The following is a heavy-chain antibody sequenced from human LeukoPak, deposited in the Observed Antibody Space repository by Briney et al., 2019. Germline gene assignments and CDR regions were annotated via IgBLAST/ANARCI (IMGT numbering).Heavy chain of an antibody. Sequence: PSETLSLTCSVSGGSIRGSSYYWDWLRQPPGKGLEWIGSFYYSDTTYYNPSLSGRVTILVDTSKNQYSLNLRSVTAADTAVYYCAREVDTSMVYWGQGALVTVSS. V-gene: IGHV4-39*07. D-gene: IGHD5-18*01. CDR1: GGSIRGSSYY. CDR2: FYYSDTT. J-gene: IGHJ4*02. CDR3: AREVDTSMVY.